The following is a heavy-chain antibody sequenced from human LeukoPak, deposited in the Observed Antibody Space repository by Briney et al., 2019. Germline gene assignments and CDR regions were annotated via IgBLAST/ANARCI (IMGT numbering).Heavy chain of an antibody. CDR1: GFTFSDYY. CDR2: ISSSGSTI. V-gene: IGHV3-11*01. D-gene: IGHD5-18*01. Sequence: PGGSLRLSCAASGFTFSDYYMSWIRQAPGKGLEWVSYISSSGSTIYYADSVKGRFTISRDNAKNSLYLQMDSLRAEDTAVYYCARVGYSYGYQHYPLFDYWGQGTLVTVSS. J-gene: IGHJ4*02. CDR3: ARVGYSYGYQHYPLFDY.